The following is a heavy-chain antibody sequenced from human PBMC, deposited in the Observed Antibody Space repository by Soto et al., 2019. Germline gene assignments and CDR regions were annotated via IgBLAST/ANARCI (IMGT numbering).Heavy chain of an antibody. D-gene: IGHD2-8*02. CDR2: IVPLFHTP. CDR1: GATFNTFA. V-gene: IGHV1-69*01. J-gene: IGHJ6*02. Sequence: QVHLVQSGPEVEKPGSSVTLSCRASGATFNTFALSWVRQAPGQGLEWMGGIVPLFHTPNYAQKFQGRITTTADESTSTSYMELRSLKSEDPAKYYCAGGRSSDTGHGESYISYFRIDVWGQGTTVTVSS. CDR3: AGGRSSDTGHGESYISYFRIDV.